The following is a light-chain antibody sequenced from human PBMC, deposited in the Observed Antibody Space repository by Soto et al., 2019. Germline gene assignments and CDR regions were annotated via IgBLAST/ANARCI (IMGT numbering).Light chain of an antibody. V-gene: IGKV3-15*01. CDR3: QQYSHCPLT. Sequence: EIVMTQSPATMSVSPGQRATLFCRASQSIGNTLAWYQQKPGQAPRLLIHGASTRATGVPDRIIGSGSGTEFALTIGSLQPEDFAVYFCQQYSHCPLTFDQGTRLDIK. CDR1: QSIGNT. J-gene: IGKJ5*01. CDR2: GAS.